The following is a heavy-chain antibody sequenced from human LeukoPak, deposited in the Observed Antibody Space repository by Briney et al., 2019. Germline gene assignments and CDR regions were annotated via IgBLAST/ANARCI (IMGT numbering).Heavy chain of an antibody. CDR2: IYPGDSDT. Sequence: GESLKISCKGSGYSFTSYWIGWVRQMPGKGLEWMGIIYPGDSDTRYSPSFQGQVTISADKSISTAYLQWSSLKASDTAMYYCASHNPLIYGGVRRGYYMDVWGKGTTVTVSS. D-gene: IGHD3-10*01. CDR1: GYSFTSYW. J-gene: IGHJ6*03. V-gene: IGHV5-51*01. CDR3: ASHNPLIYGGVRRGYYMDV.